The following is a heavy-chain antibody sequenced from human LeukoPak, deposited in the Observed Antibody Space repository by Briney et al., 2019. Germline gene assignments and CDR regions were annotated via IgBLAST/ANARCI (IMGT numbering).Heavy chain of an antibody. D-gene: IGHD5-18*01. V-gene: IGHV4-34*01. Sequence: SETLSLTCTVSGGSISGYYWSWIRQPPGKGLEWIGEINHSGSTNYNPSLKSRVTISVDTSKNQFSLKLSSVTAADTAVYYCARVRGYSSGIRWANDYWGQGTLVTVSS. CDR1: GGSISGYY. CDR3: ARVRGYSSGIRWANDY. CDR2: INHSGST. J-gene: IGHJ4*02.